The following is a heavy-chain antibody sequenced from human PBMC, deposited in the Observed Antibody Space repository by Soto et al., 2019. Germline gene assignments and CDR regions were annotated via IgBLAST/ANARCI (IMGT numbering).Heavy chain of an antibody. D-gene: IGHD1-20*01. V-gene: IGHV1-69*01. CDR2: IIPIFGTP. J-gene: IGHJ2*01. Sequence: QVQVVQSGAEVKKPGSSVKVSCKASGGTFSNYAINWLRQAPGQGLEWMGGIIPIFGTPNYYQKFQDRVTITAAESTTTAYMELSNLNSEDTAVYYCARGITSPSQDWYFDLWGRGTLVTVSS. CDR1: GGTFSNYA. CDR3: ARGITSPSQDWYFDL.